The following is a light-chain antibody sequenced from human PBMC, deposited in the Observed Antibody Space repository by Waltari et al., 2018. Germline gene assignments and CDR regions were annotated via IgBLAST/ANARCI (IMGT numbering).Light chain of an antibody. CDR2: LGF. Sequence: DIVMTQSPLSLPVTPGEAASISCRSSQSLLDSDGYNYLDWYLQKPGQSPQLLMYLGFNRASGVPDRFSGSGSGTDFTLKISRVEAEDVGVYYCMQALQIPTTFGQGTKVEIK. CDR3: MQALQIPTT. CDR1: QSLLDSDGYNY. J-gene: IGKJ1*01. V-gene: IGKV2-28*01.